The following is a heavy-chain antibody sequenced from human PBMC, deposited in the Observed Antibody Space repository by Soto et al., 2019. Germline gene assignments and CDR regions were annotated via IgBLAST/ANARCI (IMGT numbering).Heavy chain of an antibody. Sequence: PSKTLSVTYTVAWGSILHHGYAGSYIRQPPGTVLERIGYIYHSGSTYYNPSLKSRVTISVDRSKNQFSLKLSSVTAADTAVYYCARGGVDYYDSSGYYFSPYYFDYWGQGTLVTVSP. V-gene: IGHV4-30-2*01. CDR3: ARGGVDYYDSSGYYFSPYYFDY. J-gene: IGHJ4*02. CDR1: WGSILHHGYA. CDR2: IYHSGST. D-gene: IGHD3-22*01.